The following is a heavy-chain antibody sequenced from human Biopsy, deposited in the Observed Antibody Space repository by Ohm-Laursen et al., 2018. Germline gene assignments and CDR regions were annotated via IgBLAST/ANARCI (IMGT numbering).Heavy chain of an antibody. CDR3: ARDRDRRGWFDP. J-gene: IGHJ5*02. CDR1: GGSLSSYS. CDR2: IYTSGIT. Sequence: GTLSLTCAVSGGSLSSYSWSWIRQPAGKGLEWIGQIYTSGITSYNPSLKSRVTMSVDTSKNKFSLRVSSVTAADTAVYYCARDRDRRGWFDPWGQGTLVTVSS. D-gene: IGHD1-14*01. V-gene: IGHV4-4*07.